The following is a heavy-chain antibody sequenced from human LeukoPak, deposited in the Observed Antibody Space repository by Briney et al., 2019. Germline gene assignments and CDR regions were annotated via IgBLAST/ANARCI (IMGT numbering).Heavy chain of an antibody. CDR2: INPGGDNT. Sequence: GASVKVSCKASGYTFTNYYIHWVRQAPGQGLEWMGLINPGGDNTDYAQNFQGRVTMTRDTSTSTVYMGLSSLRSEDTAAYYCARIRDGYNDAYDIWGQGTMVTVSS. D-gene: IGHD5-24*01. V-gene: IGHV1-46*01. CDR3: ARIRDGYNDAYDI. J-gene: IGHJ3*02. CDR1: GYTFTNYY.